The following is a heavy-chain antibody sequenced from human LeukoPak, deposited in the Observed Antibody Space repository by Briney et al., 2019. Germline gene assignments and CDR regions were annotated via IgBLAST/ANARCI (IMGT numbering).Heavy chain of an antibody. D-gene: IGHD2-21*02. CDR2: IYSSGTT. Sequence: SETLSLTCTVSGVSVTSYYWSWIRQPPGKGLEWIGYIYSSGTTNYNPSLKSRVTISLDTSNSQFSLELGSVTAADTAVYYCASKAPAYCGGDCYSDAFDIWGQGTVVTVSS. CDR1: GVSVTSYY. V-gene: IGHV4-59*08. CDR3: ASKAPAYCGGDCYSDAFDI. J-gene: IGHJ3*02.